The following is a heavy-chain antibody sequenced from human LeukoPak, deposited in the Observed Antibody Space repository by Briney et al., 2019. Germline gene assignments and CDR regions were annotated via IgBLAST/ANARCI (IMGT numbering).Heavy chain of an antibody. Sequence: GGPLRLSCASPGFSFSTYSMNWVRQAPGKGLEWVSCISSSSIDIYYADSVKGRFTISRDNTKSSLYLQMNSLKVEDTAVYYCASLHGDYVYWGQGTLVTVSS. CDR1: GFSFSTYS. CDR3: ASLHGDYVY. CDR2: ISSSSIDI. V-gene: IGHV3-21*01. D-gene: IGHD4-17*01. J-gene: IGHJ4*02.